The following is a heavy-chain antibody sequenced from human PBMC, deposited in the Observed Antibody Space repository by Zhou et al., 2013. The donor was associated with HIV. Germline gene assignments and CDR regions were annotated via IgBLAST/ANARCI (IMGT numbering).Heavy chain of an antibody. D-gene: IGHD2-15*01. V-gene: IGHV1-69*11. CDR2: IIPILGTA. Sequence: QVQLVQSGAEVKKPGSSVKVSCKASGGTFSSYAISWVRQAPGQGLEWMGRIIPILGTANYAQKFQGRVTITTDESTSTAYMELSSLRSEDTAVYYCARNEESGGRSSGYYYYMDVWGKGTTVTVSS. J-gene: IGHJ6*03. CDR3: ARNEESGGRSSGYYYYMDV. CDR1: GGTFSSYA.